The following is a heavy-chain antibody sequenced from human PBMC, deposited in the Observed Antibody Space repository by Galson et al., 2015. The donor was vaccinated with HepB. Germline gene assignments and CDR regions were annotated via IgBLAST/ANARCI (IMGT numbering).Heavy chain of an antibody. CDR2: ISRSSKVI. CDR3: VRDGGDSYNWFDL. D-gene: IGHD2-21*01. CDR1: GFTFSDYR. Sequence: SLRLSCAASGFTFSDYRMNWVRQAPGKGLEWISYISRSSKVIHYADSVKGRFTISRDNAKNSLYLQMDSLRDGDTAVCYCVRDGGDSYNWFDLWGQGTLVTVSS. J-gene: IGHJ5*02. V-gene: IGHV3-48*02.